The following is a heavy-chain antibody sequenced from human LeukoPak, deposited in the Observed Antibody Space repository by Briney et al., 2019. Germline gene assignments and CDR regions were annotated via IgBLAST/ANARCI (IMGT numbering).Heavy chain of an antibody. V-gene: IGHV4-61*08. CDR1: GGSISSGGYY. CDR2: IYYSGST. Sequence: PSETLSLTCTVSGGSISSGGYYWSWIRQHPGKGLEWIGYIYYSGSTNYNPSLKSRVTISVDTSKNQFSLKLSSVTAADTAVYYCARARFGFTIFGDPYSDAFDIWGQGTMVTVSS. CDR3: ARARFGFTIFGDPYSDAFDI. J-gene: IGHJ3*02. D-gene: IGHD3-3*01.